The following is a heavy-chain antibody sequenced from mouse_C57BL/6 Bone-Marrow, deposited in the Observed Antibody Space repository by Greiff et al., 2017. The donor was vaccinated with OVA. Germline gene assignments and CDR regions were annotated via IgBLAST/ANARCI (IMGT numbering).Heavy chain of an antibody. CDR3: AGEDTTVFDY. CDR1: GYTFTSYW. V-gene: IGHV1-50*01. CDR2: IDPSDSYT. J-gene: IGHJ2*01. Sequence: QVQLQQPGAELVKPGASVKLSCKASGYTFTSYWMQWVKQRPGQGLEWIGEIDPSDSYTNYNQKFKGKATLTVDTSSSTAYMQLSSLTSEDSAVYYCAGEDTTVFDYWGQGTTLTVSS. D-gene: IGHD1-1*01.